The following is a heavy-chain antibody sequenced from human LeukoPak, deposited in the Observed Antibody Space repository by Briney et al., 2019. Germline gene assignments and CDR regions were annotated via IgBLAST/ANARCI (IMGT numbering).Heavy chain of an antibody. V-gene: IGHV3-30*03. J-gene: IGHJ4*02. CDR2: ISYDGSNK. CDR1: GFTFSSYC. CDR3: AREVGDFALDY. Sequence: GGSLRLSCAAPGFTFSSYCMHWVRQAPGKGLEWVAVISYDGSNKYYADSVKGRFTISRDNSKNTLYLQRNSLRAEDTAVFYCAREVGDFALDYWGQGTLVTVSS. D-gene: IGHD2-21*02.